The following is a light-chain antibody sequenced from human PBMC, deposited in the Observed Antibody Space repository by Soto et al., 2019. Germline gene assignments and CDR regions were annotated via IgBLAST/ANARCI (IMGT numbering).Light chain of an antibody. CDR3: QQAYSFPIT. J-gene: IGKJ5*01. CDR2: AAS. Sequence: DIQMTQSPSSLSASVGDRVTINCRASQSISSYLNWYQQKPGKAPKLLIYAASSLQSGVPSRFSGSGSGTDFTLSINSLQPEDFATYYCQQAYSFPITFGQGTRLEIK. CDR1: QSISSY. V-gene: IGKV1-39*01.